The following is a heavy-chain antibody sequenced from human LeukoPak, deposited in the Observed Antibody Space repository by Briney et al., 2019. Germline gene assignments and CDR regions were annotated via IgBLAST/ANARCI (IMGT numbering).Heavy chain of an antibody. CDR1: GYTLTELS. CDR3: ATAYVDIVATSDYYYYYMDV. D-gene: IGHD5-12*01. V-gene: IGHV1-24*01. J-gene: IGHJ6*03. Sequence: ASVKVSCKVSGYTLTELSMHWVRQAPGKGLEWMGGFDPEDGETIYAQKFQGRVTMTDDTSTDTAYMELSSLRSEDTAVYYCATAYVDIVATSDYYYYYMDVWGKGTTVTVSS. CDR2: FDPEDGET.